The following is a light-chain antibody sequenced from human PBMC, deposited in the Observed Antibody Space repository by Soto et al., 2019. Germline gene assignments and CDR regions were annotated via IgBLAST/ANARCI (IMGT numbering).Light chain of an antibody. CDR2: MND. V-gene: IGLV1-44*01. J-gene: IGLJ2*01. CDR3: AAWDDNLNVV. CDR1: TSNIGRNS. Sequence: QAVVTQAPSVSGAPGRSVTISCSGGTSNIGRNSVNWYQQFPGTAPKLLIYMNDRRPSGVPDRFSAFRSGASASLAISGLQSEDGATYYCAAWDDNLNVVFGGGTKLPVL.